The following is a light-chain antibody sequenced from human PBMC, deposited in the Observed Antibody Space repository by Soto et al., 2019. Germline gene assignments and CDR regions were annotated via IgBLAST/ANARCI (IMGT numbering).Light chain of an antibody. CDR2: EVS. CDR3: SSYAGGNNVVV. V-gene: IGLV2-8*01. J-gene: IGLJ2*01. Sequence: QSALTQPPSASGSPGQSVTISCTGTSSDVGGYNYVSWYQQHPGKAPKLMIYEVSKRPSGVPDRFSGSKSGNTASLTVSGLQADDEADYYCSSYAGGNNVVVFGGGTKVTVL. CDR1: SSDVGGYNY.